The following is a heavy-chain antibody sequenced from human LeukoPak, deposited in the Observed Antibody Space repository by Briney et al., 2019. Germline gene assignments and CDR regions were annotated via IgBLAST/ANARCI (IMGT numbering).Heavy chain of an antibody. Sequence: PGRSLRLSCAASGFTFNSYSMHWVRQAPGKGLEWVTAISDDETYKFYADSVKGRFTISRDNSKNTLYLQMNSLRAEDTAVYYCAKDFPRYDSSGYLSDYWGQGTLVTVSS. CDR3: AKDFPRYDSSGYLSDY. J-gene: IGHJ4*02. CDR1: GFTFNSYS. D-gene: IGHD3-22*01. CDR2: ISDDETYK. V-gene: IGHV3-30-3*01.